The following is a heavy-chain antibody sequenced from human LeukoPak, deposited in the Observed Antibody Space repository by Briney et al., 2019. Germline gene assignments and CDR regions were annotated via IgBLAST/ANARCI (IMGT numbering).Heavy chain of an antibody. CDR1: GFTVSSNY. Sequence: PGGSLRLSCAASGFTVSSNYMSWVRQAPGKGLQWVSVIYSGGSTYYADSVKGRFTISRHNSKNPLYLQMNSLRAEDTAVYYCARGPTGGYLFDYWGQGTLVTVSS. J-gene: IGHJ4*02. V-gene: IGHV3-53*04. D-gene: IGHD5-12*01. CDR3: ARGPTGGYLFDY. CDR2: IYSGGST.